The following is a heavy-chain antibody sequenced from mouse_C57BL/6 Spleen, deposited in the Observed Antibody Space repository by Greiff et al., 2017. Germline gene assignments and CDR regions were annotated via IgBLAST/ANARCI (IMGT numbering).Heavy chain of an antibody. V-gene: IGHV14-4*01. CDR2: IDPENGDT. CDR1: GFNIKDDY. Sequence: EVKLMESGAELVRPGASVKLSCTASGFNIKDDYMHWVKQRPEQGLEWIGWIDPENGDTEYASKFQGKATITADTSSNTAYLQLSSLTSADTAVYYCTTRLDYWGQGTTLTVSS. J-gene: IGHJ2*01. CDR3: TTRLDY.